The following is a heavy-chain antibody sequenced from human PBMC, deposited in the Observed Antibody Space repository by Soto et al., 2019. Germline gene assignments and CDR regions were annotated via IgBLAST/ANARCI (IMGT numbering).Heavy chain of an antibody. V-gene: IGHV3-74*01. CDR1: GFTFSNYW. J-gene: IGHJ5*02. CDR3: ETAASYSSAP. Sequence: GGSXRLSCATSGFTFSNYWIHWVRQAPGEGLVWVSRINPDATTINYADSVKGRFTVSRDNAKNTLYLQMNSLRAEDTAVYYCETAASYSSAPWGKGTLV. D-gene: IGHD5-18*01. CDR2: INPDATTI.